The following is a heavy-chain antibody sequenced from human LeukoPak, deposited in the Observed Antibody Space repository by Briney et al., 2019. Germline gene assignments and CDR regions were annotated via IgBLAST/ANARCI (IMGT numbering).Heavy chain of an antibody. CDR3: TRLAYGDFRFDR. CDR2: IKTKVDSYAT. J-gene: IGHJ5*02. CDR1: GFTFSASA. V-gene: IGHV3-73*01. Sequence: GGSLRLSCAASGFTFSASAMHWVRQASGKGLEWVGRIKTKVDSYATAYAASVKGRFIISRDDSKNTAYLQMNSLKTEDTAMYFCTRLAYGDFRFDRWGQGTLVTVSS. D-gene: IGHD4-17*01.